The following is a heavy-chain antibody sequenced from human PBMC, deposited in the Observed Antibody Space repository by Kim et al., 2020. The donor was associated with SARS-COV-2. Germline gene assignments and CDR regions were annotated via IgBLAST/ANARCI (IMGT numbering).Heavy chain of an antibody. CDR2: IYHSGST. Sequence: SETLSLTCAVSGGSISSGGYSWSWIRQPPGKGLEWIAYIYHSGSTYYNPSLKSRVTISVDRSKNQFSLKLSSVTAADTAVYYCARKNGDRRSWAFDIWGQGTMVTVSS. V-gene: IGHV4-30-2*01. D-gene: IGHD4-17*01. J-gene: IGHJ3*02. CDR1: GGSISSGGYS. CDR3: ARKNGDRRSWAFDI.